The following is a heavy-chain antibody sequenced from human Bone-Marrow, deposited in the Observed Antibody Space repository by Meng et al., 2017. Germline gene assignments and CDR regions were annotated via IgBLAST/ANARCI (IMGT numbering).Heavy chain of an antibody. CDR2: IKRNSDGGTI. J-gene: IGHJ4*02. CDR1: GLSFTDAW. D-gene: IGHD6-13*01. CDR3: ATGAAAADH. Sequence: EGQLGESGGGLLKAGGSLILSWVASGLSFTDAWMSWVRQAPGKGLEWVGRIKRNSDGGTIDYAAPVKGRFTISRDDSKNTLYLQMDSLITEDTAVYFCATGAAAADHWGQGTLVTVSS. V-gene: IGHV3-15*01.